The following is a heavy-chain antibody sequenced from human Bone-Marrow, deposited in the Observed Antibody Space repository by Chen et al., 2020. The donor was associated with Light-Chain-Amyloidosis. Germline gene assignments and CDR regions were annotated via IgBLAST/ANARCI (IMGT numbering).Heavy chain of an antibody. CDR3: ARRRDGYNFDY. D-gene: IGHD5-12*01. V-gene: IGHV5-51*01. Sequence: EVQLKQSGPEVKKPGESRKISCKGSGYPFPNYWIGWVRQMPGKGLEWMGVIYPDDSDARYSPSVEGQVTISADKSITTAYLQWRSLKASDTAMYYCARRRDGYNFDYWGQGTLVTVSS. J-gene: IGHJ4*02. CDR2: IYPDDSDA. CDR1: GYPFPNYW.